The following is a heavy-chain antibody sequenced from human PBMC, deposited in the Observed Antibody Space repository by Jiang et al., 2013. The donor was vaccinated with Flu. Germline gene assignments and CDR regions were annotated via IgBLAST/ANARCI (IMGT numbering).Heavy chain of an antibody. J-gene: IGHJ4*02. CDR1: GFTFSSYG. CDR2: ISYDGSNK. CDR3: AKDIPDCSGGSCSGGFDY. V-gene: IGHV3-30*18. Sequence: VQLLESGGGVVQPGRSLRLSCAASGFTFSSYGMHWVRQAPGKGLEWVAVISYDGSNKYYADSVKGRFTISRDNSKNTLYLQMNSLRAEDTAVYYCAKDIPDCSGGSCSGGFDYWGQGTLVTVSS. D-gene: IGHD2-15*01.